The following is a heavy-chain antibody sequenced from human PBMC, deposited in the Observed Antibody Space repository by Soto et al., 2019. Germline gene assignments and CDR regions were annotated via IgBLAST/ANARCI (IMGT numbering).Heavy chain of an antibody. CDR2: INPCGGST. J-gene: IGHJ6*03. CDR3: ARDQEPSTLYYDYYYMDV. CDR1: GYTFTSYY. Sequence: QVQLVQSGAEVKKPAASVTVSCKASGYTFTSYYIHWVRQAPGQGLEWVGIINPCGGSTSYAQKFQGRFTMTRDTSTSTVYMEVSGLRSEDTAVYYCARDQEPSTLYYDYYYMDVWGKGTTVTVSS. V-gene: IGHV1-46*03.